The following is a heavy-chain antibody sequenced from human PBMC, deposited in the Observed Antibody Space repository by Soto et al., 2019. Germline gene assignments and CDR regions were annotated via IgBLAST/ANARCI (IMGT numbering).Heavy chain of an antibody. J-gene: IGHJ4*02. Sequence: QLQLQESGPGLVKPSETLSLTCTVSGGSISSSSYYWGWIRQPPGKGLEWIGSIYYSGSTYYNPSLKSRVTISVDTSTNQFSLELSSVTAADTAVYYCARHGGSMTTVTTFDYWGQGTLVTVSS. V-gene: IGHV4-39*01. CDR1: GGSISSSSYY. D-gene: IGHD4-17*01. CDR3: ARHGGSMTTVTTFDY. CDR2: IYYSGST.